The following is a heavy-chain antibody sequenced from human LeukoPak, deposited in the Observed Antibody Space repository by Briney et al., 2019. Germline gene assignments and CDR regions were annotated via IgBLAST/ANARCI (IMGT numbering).Heavy chain of an antibody. Sequence: KPSETLSLTCAVYGGSFSGYYWSWIRQPPGKGLEWIGEINHSGSTNYNPSLKSRVTISVDTSKNQFSLKLSSVTAADTAVYHCARDNWNYGSSMDVWGQGTTVTVSS. J-gene: IGHJ6*02. CDR2: INHSGST. CDR3: ARDNWNYGSSMDV. CDR1: GGSFSGYY. D-gene: IGHD1-7*01. V-gene: IGHV4-34*01.